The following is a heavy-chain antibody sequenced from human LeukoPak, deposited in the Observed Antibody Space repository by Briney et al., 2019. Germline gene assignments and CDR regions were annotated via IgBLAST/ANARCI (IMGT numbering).Heavy chain of an antibody. V-gene: IGHV3-7*03. CDR3: ARDLGSHGMDV. Sequence: GGSLRLSCAASGFTFSSYWMSWVRQAPGKGLEWVANIKQDGSEKYYVDSVKGRFTISRDNAKNSVYLQMNSLRGEDTAVYYCARDLGSHGMDVWGQGTTVTVSS. CDR2: IKQDGSEK. D-gene: IGHD7-27*01. CDR1: GFTFSSYW. J-gene: IGHJ6*02.